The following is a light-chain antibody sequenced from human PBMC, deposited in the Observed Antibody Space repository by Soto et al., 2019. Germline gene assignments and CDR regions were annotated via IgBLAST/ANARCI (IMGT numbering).Light chain of an antibody. V-gene: IGKV3-11*01. CDR3: QQRRNWQLT. Sequence: EAVCTQSPATLSLSPVERATLSCRASQNVNSYLAWYQQKPGQAPRLLIYDASNRAAGIPARFSGSGSGTDFTLTISSLEPQDFAIYYCQQRRNWQLTFGGGTKVDI. CDR2: DAS. CDR1: QNVNSY. J-gene: IGKJ4*02.